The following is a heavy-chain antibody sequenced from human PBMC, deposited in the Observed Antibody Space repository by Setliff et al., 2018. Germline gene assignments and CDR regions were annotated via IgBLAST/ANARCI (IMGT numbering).Heavy chain of an antibody. CDR3: ARRDSTGYYGYSFDF. CDR1: GDSISESTYY. D-gene: IGHD3-22*01. Sequence: SETLSLTCTLSGDSISESTYYWGWIRQSPGKGLDWIGTVDRSGNTFYNPSLKSRVSISVETSKNQISLKLTSVSAADTAVYYCARRDSTGYYGYSFDFWGQGTLVTSPQ. J-gene: IGHJ4*02. V-gene: IGHV4-39*01. CDR2: VDRSGNT.